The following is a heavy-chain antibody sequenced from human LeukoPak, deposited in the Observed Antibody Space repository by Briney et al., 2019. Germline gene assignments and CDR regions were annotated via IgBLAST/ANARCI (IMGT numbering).Heavy chain of an antibody. CDR3: ARTSITGTTDFDY. D-gene: IGHD1-7*01. V-gene: IGHV4-28*01. J-gene: IGHJ4*02. CDR1: GYSISSSNW. Sequence: SETLSLTCAVSGYSISSSNWWGWIRQPPGKGLEWIGYIYYSGSTYYNPSLKSRATMSVDTSKNQFSLKLSSVTAVDTAVYYCARTSITGTTDFDYWGQGTLVTVSS. CDR2: IYYSGST.